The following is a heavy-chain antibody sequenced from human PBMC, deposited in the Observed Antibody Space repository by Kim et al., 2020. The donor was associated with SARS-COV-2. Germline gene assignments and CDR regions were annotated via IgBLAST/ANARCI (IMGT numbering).Heavy chain of an antibody. CDR1: GFTFINAW. CDR2: IKSKIDDGTA. J-gene: IGHJ6*02. Sequence: GGSLRLSCAASGFTFINAWMIWVRQAPGKGLEWVGRIKSKIDDGTADYAAPVKGRFTISRDDSKSMLYLQMNSLKIEDTAVYYCTTSREARRGGYYYYFGMDVWGRGTTVTVSS. V-gene: IGHV3-15*01. CDR3: TTSREARRGGYYYYFGMDV. D-gene: IGHD6-6*01.